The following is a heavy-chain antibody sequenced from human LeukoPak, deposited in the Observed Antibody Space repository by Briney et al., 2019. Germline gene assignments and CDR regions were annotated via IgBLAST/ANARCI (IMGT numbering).Heavy chain of an antibody. CDR1: GGSISSSNW. V-gene: IGHV4-4*02. CDR2: IYHSGST. D-gene: IGHD1-26*01. CDR3: ARYQFSDSGSYFYPIDY. Sequence: SGTLSLTCAVSGGSISSSNWWSWVRQPPGKGLEWIGEIYHSGSTNYNPSLKSRVTISVDKSKNQFSLKLSSVTAADTAVYYCARYQFSDSGSYFYPIDYWGQGTLVTVSS. J-gene: IGHJ4*02.